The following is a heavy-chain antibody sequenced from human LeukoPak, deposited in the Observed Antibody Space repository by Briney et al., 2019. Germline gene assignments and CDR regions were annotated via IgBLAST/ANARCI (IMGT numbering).Heavy chain of an antibody. CDR3: ARGPRIQPPRHDFDY. V-gene: IGHV1-8*01. CDR2: MNPNSGNT. D-gene: IGHD5-18*01. CDR1: GYTFTSYD. J-gene: IGHJ4*02. Sequence: ASVKVSCKASGYTFTSYDINWVRQATGQGLEWMGWMNPNSGNTGYAQKFQGRVTMTRNTSISTAYMELSSLRSEDTVVYYCARGPRIQPPRHDFDYWGQGTLVTVSS.